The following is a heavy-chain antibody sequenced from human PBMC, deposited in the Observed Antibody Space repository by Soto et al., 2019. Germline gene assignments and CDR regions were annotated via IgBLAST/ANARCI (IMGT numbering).Heavy chain of an antibody. J-gene: IGHJ5*02. Sequence: ASVKVSCKASGYSLSGYYLHWVRQAPGQGPEWMGWINPNSGGTKYVQKFQGRVTMTRDTANSTVYLELSRLRSDDTAVYYCARGGGIAAPGPNWFDPWGQGTLVTVSS. CDR2: INPNSGGT. D-gene: IGHD6-13*01. CDR3: ARGGGIAAPGPNWFDP. CDR1: GYSLSGYY. V-gene: IGHV1-2*02.